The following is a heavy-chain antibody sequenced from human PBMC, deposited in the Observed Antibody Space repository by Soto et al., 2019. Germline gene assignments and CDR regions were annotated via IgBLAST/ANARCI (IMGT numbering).Heavy chain of an antibody. Sequence: AXVKVSCKASGYTFTIYGINWVRQAPGQGLEWMGWISPDNGNTNYAQKLQGRVTMTTDTSTSTAYMELRSLRSDDTAVYYCARALGYSGYAGMDVWGQGTTVTVS. CDR1: GYTFTIYG. CDR3: ARALGYSGYAGMDV. CDR2: ISPDNGNT. D-gene: IGHD5-12*01. V-gene: IGHV1-18*01. J-gene: IGHJ6*02.